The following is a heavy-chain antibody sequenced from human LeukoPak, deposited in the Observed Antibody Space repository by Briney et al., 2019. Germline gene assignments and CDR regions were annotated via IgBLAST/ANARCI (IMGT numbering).Heavy chain of an antibody. D-gene: IGHD2-15*01. CDR2: INHSGST. Sequence: SETLSLTCAVYGGSFSGYYWSWIRQPPGKGLEWIGEINHSGSTNYNPSLKSRVTISVDTSKNQFSLKLSSVTAADTAVYYCARDRYGCSGGSCYPGAFDIWGQGTMVTVSS. V-gene: IGHV4-34*01. CDR3: ARDRYGCSGGSCYPGAFDI. J-gene: IGHJ3*02. CDR1: GGSFSGYY.